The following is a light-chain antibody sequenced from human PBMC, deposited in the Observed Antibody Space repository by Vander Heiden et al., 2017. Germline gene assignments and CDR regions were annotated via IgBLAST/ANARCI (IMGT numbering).Light chain of an antibody. V-gene: IGKV4-1*01. J-gene: IGKJ5*01. CDR3: QQYYTTLT. Sequence: DIVITPSPDSLAVSLGERATINCKSSQSVLYSSNNKNYLAWYRQKPGQPPELLIYWASTRESGVPDRFSGSGSGTDFTLTISSLQAEDVAVYYCQQYYTTLTFGQGTRLENK. CDR2: WAS. CDR1: QSVLYSSNNKNY.